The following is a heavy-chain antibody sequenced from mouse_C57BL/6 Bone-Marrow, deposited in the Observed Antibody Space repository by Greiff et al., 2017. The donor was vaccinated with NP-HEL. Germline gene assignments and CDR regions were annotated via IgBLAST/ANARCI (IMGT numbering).Heavy chain of an antibody. Sequence: QVQLKESGPGLVKPSQSLFLTCSITGFPITSGYYWIWIRQSPGKPLEWMGYITHSGETFYNPSLQSPISITRETSKNQFFLQLNSVTTEDTAMYYCAGDIGGYPWFAYWGQGTLVTVSA. CDR2: ITHSGET. V-gene: IGHV12-3*01. D-gene: IGHD2-2*01. J-gene: IGHJ3*01. CDR1: GFPITSGYY. CDR3: AGDIGGYPWFAY.